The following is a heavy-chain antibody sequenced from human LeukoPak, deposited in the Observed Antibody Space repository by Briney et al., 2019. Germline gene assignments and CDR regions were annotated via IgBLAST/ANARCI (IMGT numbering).Heavy chain of an antibody. J-gene: IGHJ4*02. CDR1: GFTVSSNY. D-gene: IGHD6-6*01. CDR2: IYSGGST. V-gene: IGHV3-53*01. Sequence: GGSLRLSCAASGFTVSSNYMTWVRQAPGKGLEWISLIYSGGSTYYADSVKGRFTISRDNSKNTLYLQMNSLRAEDTAVYYCAAYSSCDYWGQGTLVTVSS. CDR3: AAYSSCDY.